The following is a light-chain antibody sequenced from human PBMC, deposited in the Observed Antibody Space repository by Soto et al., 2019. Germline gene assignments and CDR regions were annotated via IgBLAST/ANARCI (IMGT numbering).Light chain of an antibody. V-gene: IGKV3-11*01. CDR2: DAS. J-gene: IGKJ5*01. CDR3: QQRSNWPPIT. Sequence: EIVLTQSPGTLSLSPGQRATLSCRASQSVKTFLVWYQHRPGQAPRVLIYDASHRASGIPARFSGSGSGSDFTLTISSLEPEDAALYYCQQRSNWPPITLGQGTRLEIK. CDR1: QSVKTF.